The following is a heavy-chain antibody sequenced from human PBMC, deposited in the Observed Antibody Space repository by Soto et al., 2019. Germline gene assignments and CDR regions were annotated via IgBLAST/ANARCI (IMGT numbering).Heavy chain of an antibody. CDR1: GFTFSTYS. CDR2: ISSSSSYI. Sequence: GGSLRLSCAASGFTFSTYSMNWVRQAPGKGLEWVSSISSSSSYIYYADSVKGRFTISRDNAKNSLYLQMNSLRAEDTAVYYGAAEGTMIVVDSTLEGRVVVGAPTIIDTPNPLQPLPWG. V-gene: IGHV3-21*04. D-gene: IGHD3-22*01. J-gene: IGHJ5*02. CDR3: AAEGTMIVVDSTLEGRVVVGAPTIIDTPNPLQPLP.